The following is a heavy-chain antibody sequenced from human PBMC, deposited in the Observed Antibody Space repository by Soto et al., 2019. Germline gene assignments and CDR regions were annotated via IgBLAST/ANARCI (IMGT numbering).Heavy chain of an antibody. CDR3: ARGYYYDSSGPFDC. J-gene: IGHJ4*02. V-gene: IGHV4-59*01. CDR1: GGSISSYY. Sequence: PSETLSLTCSVSGGSISSYYWTWIRQPPGKGLEWIGDFYYSGSTNYNPSLKSRVTISVDTSKNQFSLKLRSVTAADTAVYHCARGYYYDSSGPFDCWGQGTLVTVSS. D-gene: IGHD3-22*01. CDR2: FYYSGST.